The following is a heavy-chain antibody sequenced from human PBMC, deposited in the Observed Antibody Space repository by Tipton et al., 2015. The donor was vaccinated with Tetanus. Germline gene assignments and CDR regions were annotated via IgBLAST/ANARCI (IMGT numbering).Heavy chain of an antibody. CDR3: ARDCGGDCPFDY. V-gene: IGHV5-10-1*01. Sequence: VQLVQSGAEVKKPGESLRISCKGSGYSFTSYWISWVRQMPGKGLEWMGRIDPSDSYTNYSPSFQGHVTISADKSISTAYLQWSSLKASDPAMYYCARDCGGDCPFDYWGQGTLVTVSS. D-gene: IGHD2-21*02. J-gene: IGHJ4*02. CDR2: IDPSDSYT. CDR1: GYSFTSYW.